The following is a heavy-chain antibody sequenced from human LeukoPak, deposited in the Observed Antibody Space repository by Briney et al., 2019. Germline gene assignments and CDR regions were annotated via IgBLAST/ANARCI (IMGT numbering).Heavy chain of an antibody. V-gene: IGHV3-23*01. CDR3: AKDTLAVAGEIEW. J-gene: IGHJ4*02. D-gene: IGHD6-19*01. Sequence: GGSLRLSCAASGFTFSSYAMSWVRQAPGKGLEWVSVISGSGDSTYYADSVKGRFTISRDNSKNTLYLQMNSLRAEDMAVYYCAKDTLAVAGEIEWWGQGTLVTVSS. CDR2: ISGSGDST. CDR1: GFTFSSYA.